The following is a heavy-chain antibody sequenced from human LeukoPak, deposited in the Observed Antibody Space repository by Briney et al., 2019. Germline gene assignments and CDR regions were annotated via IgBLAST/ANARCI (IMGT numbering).Heavy chain of an antibody. CDR3: TVNYCSGGSCYMF. V-gene: IGHV3-73*01. CDR1: GFTFSGSV. D-gene: IGHD2-15*01. J-gene: IGHJ4*01. CDR2: IRSKANSYAT. Sequence: PGGSLRLFCAASGFTFSGSVMHWVRQASGKGREWVGRIRSKANSYATAYAASVKGRFTISRDDSKNTAYLQMNSLKTEDTAVYYCTVNYCSGGSCYMFRGQGTLVTVSS.